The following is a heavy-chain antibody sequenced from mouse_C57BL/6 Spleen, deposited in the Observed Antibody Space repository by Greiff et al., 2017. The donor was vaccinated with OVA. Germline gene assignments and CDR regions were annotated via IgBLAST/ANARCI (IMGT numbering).Heavy chain of an antibody. CDR3: ALYDYDGTWFAY. Sequence: VQLQQPGAELVKPGASVKMSCKASGYTFTSYWITWVKQRPGQGLEWIGDIYPGSGSTNYNEKFKSKATLTVDTSSSTAYMQLSSLTSEDSAVYYCALYDYDGTWFAYWGQGTLVTVSA. V-gene: IGHV1-55*01. CDR1: GYTFTSYW. J-gene: IGHJ3*01. CDR2: IYPGSGST. D-gene: IGHD2-4*01.